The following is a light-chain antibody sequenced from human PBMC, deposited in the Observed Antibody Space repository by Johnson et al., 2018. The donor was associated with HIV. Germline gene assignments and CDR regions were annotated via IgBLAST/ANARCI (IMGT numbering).Light chain of an antibody. V-gene: IGLV1-51*01. CDR3: GTWDTSLSAGGV. CDR1: SSNIGNNY. Sequence: QSVLTQPPSVSAAPGQKVTISCSGSSSNIGNNYVSWYQQPPGTAPKLLIYDNYKRPSGIPDRFSGSKSGTSATLGITGLQTGDEADYYCGTWDTSLSAGGVFGTGTKVTVL. CDR2: DNY. J-gene: IGLJ1*01.